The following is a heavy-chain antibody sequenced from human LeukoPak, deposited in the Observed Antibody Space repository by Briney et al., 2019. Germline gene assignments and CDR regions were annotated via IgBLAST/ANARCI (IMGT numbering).Heavy chain of an antibody. CDR2: IYTTGNT. Sequence: SETLSLTCTESGGSIGSDDYYWNWIRQPAGRGLEWIGRIYTTGNTMYNPSLESRVSMSIDTSKNQVSLKVKSVTAADTAVYYCARGGTLFDSWGQGTLVTVSS. D-gene: IGHD5-12*01. CDR3: ARGGTLFDS. V-gene: IGHV4-61*02. J-gene: IGHJ4*02. CDR1: GGSIGSDDYY.